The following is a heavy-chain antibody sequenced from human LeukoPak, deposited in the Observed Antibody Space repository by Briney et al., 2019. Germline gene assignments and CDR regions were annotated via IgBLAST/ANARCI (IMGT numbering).Heavy chain of an antibody. V-gene: IGHV3-30*18. CDR3: AKTALAAAGTDYFDY. CDR1: GFTFSSYG. J-gene: IGHJ4*02. CDR2: MSYDGSNK. D-gene: IGHD6-13*01. Sequence: GGSLRLSCAASGFTFSSYGMHWVRQAPGKGLEWVPVMSYDGSNKYYADSVKGRFTISRDNSKNTLYLQMNSLRAEDTAVYYCAKTALAAAGTDYFDYWGQGTLVTVSS.